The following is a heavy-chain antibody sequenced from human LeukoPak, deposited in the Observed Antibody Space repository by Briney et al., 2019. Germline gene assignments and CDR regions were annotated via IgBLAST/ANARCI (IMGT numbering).Heavy chain of an antibody. CDR2: ISGSGDYT. Sequence: GGSLRLSCVASGFTFSSYPMSWVRQAPGKGLEWVSGISGSGDYTYYADSVKGRVSISRDTSKNALYLQMNSLRAEDTAIYYCAKGGAPYDFWSGYLEYWGQGILVTVSS. J-gene: IGHJ4*02. CDR3: AKGGAPYDFWSGYLEY. D-gene: IGHD3-3*01. V-gene: IGHV3-23*01. CDR1: GFTFSSYP.